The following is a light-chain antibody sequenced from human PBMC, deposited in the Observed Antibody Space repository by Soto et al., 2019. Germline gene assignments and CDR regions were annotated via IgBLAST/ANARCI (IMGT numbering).Light chain of an antibody. CDR3: RSYTSSSTLVGVV. V-gene: IGLV2-14*01. CDR2: DVS. CDR1: SSDVGGYNY. Sequence: QSALTQPASVSGSPGQSITISCTGTSSDVGGYNYVSWYQQHPGKAPKLMIYDVSNRPSGVSNRFSGSKSGNTASLTISGLQAEDEADYYCRSYTSSSTLVGVVFGGGTKLTVL. J-gene: IGLJ2*01.